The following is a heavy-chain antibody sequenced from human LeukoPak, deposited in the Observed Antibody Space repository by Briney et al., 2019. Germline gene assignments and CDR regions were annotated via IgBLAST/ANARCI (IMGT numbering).Heavy chain of an antibody. CDR1: GFTFSSYS. Sequence: GGSLRLSCAASGFTFSSYSMNWVRQAPGKGLEWVSSISSSSSYIYYADSVKGRFTISRDNAKNSLYLQINSLRAEDTAVYYCARVYYYGSGSYYNRPHLGFDYWGQGTLVTVSS. CDR3: ARVYYYGSGSYYNRPHLGFDY. D-gene: IGHD3-10*01. V-gene: IGHV3-21*01. J-gene: IGHJ4*02. CDR2: ISSSSSYI.